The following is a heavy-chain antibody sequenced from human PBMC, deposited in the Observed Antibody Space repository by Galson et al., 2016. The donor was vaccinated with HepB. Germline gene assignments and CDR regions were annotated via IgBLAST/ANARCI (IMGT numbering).Heavy chain of an antibody. D-gene: IGHD3-22*01. CDR2: ISYDGSDK. CDR3: AKDRRYYDSSGYFWEGYYYDGMEV. J-gene: IGHJ6*02. V-gene: IGHV3-30*18. CDR1: GFTFSSYG. Sequence: SLRLSCAASGFTFSSYGMHWVRQAPGKGLEWVAVISYDGSDKYYADSVKGRFTISRDNSKNTLYLQMNSLRPEDTAVYYCAKDRRYYDSSGYFWEGYYYDGMEVWGQGTTVTVSS.